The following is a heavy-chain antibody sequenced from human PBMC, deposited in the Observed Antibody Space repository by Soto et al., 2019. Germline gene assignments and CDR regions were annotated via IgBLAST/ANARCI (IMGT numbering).Heavy chain of an antibody. V-gene: IGHV3-21*01. CDR1: GFTFSSYS. Sequence: EVQLVESGGGLVKPGGSLRLSCAASGFTFSSYSMNWVRLAPGKGLEWVSSISSRSGWIYYADSVKGRFTISRDNAKNSLYLQMSSLRAEDKAVYYCANGSGDFVRSGGVDVWGEWTMVTVSS. CDR2: ISSRSGWI. D-gene: IGHD4-17*01. CDR3: ANGSGDFVRSGGVDV. J-gene: IGHJ3*01.